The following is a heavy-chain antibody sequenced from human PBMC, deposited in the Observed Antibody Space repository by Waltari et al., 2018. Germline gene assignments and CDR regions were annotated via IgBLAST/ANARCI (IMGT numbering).Heavy chain of an antibody. CDR2: VYHSGKT. CDR1: GDSISGNYW. Sequence: QVQLQESGQGLVKPSGTLSLTCAVSGDSISGNYWWSWVRQSPEKGLEWIGQVYHSGKTHYNPSLKSRVTISVDKPKNQFSLNLNSVTAADTAVYYCAGDRAIGLFFDYWGRGTLVTVSS. V-gene: IGHV4-4*02. CDR3: AGDRAIGLFFDY. J-gene: IGHJ4*02. D-gene: IGHD2-2*01.